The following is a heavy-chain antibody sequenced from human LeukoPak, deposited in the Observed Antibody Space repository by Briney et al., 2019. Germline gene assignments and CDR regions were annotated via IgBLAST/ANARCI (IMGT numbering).Heavy chain of an antibody. V-gene: IGHV3-30*18. CDR1: GFTFSSYG. D-gene: IGHD3-3*01. CDR3: AKDRVLEWFTLPNY. Sequence: GRSLRLSCAASGFTFSSYGMHWVRQAPGKGLEWVAVISYDGSNKYYADSVKGRFTISRDNSKNTLYLQMNSLRAEDTAVYYCAKDRVLEWFTLPNYWGQGTLVTVSS. CDR2: ISYDGSNK. J-gene: IGHJ4*02.